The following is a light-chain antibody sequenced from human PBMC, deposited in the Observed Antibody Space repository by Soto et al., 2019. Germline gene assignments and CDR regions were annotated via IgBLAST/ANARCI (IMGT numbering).Light chain of an antibody. CDR2: SND. Sequence: QSVLTQPPSASGTPGQRVTSSCSGSNSNIGSNTANWYQQLPGTAPKLLIYSNDQRPSGVPDRFSGSKSGTSASLAISGLQSEDEADYYCAAWDDSLNGLVVFGGGTKLTVL. J-gene: IGLJ2*01. CDR3: AAWDDSLNGLVV. CDR1: NSNIGSNT. V-gene: IGLV1-44*01.